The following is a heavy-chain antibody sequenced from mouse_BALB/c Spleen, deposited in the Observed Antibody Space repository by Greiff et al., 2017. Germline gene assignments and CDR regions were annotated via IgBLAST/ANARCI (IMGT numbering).Heavy chain of an antibody. D-gene: IGHD2-3*01. CDR1: GFSLTSYG. J-gene: IGHJ3*01. Sequence: VMLVESGPGLVAPSQSLSITCTVSGFSLTSYGVHWVRQPPGNGLEWLGVIWAGGSTNYNSALMSRLSISKDNSKSQVFLKMNSLQTDDTAMYYCARGGDGYHVVPWFAYWGQGTLVTVSA. V-gene: IGHV2-9*02. CDR2: IWAGGST. CDR3: ARGGDGYHVVPWFAY.